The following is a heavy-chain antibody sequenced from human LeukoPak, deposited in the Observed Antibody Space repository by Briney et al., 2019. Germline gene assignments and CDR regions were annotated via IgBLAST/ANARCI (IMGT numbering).Heavy chain of an antibody. CDR2: TYYRSKWSS. CDR3: ARRLTQYDCFDP. Sequence: SQTLSLTCAISGDSVSSKSAARNWIRQSPSRGLEWLGRTYYRSKWSSGYAESVKSRITINPDTSKNQFSLQLKSVTPEDTAVYYCARRLTQYDCFDPWGQGILVTVSS. V-gene: IGHV6-1*01. CDR1: GDSVSSKSAA. J-gene: IGHJ5*02. D-gene: IGHD2-2*01.